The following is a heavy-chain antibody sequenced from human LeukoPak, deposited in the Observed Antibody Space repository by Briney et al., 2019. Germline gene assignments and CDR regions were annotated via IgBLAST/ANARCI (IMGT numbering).Heavy chain of an antibody. Sequence: GGSLRLSCAASGFTFSSYEMNWVRQAPGKGLEWVSSISSTSSYIYYADSVKGRFTISRDNAKNSLYLQMNSLRAEDTAVYYCASPDSSGYVDYWGQGTLVTVSP. CDR2: ISSTSSYI. CDR3: ASPDSSGYVDY. CDR1: GFTFSSYE. D-gene: IGHD3-22*01. J-gene: IGHJ4*02. V-gene: IGHV3-21*01.